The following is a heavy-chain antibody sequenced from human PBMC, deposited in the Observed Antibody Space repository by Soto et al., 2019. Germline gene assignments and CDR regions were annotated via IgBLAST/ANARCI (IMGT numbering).Heavy chain of an antibody. CDR2: ISSSGSTI. V-gene: IGHV3-48*03. Sequence: GSLRLSCAASGFTFSSYEMNWVRQAPGKGLEWVSYISSSGSTIYYADSVKGRFTISRDNAKNSLYLQMNSLRAEDTTVYYCARSHDSSGYTDYWGQGTLVTV. D-gene: IGHD3-22*01. J-gene: IGHJ4*02. CDR1: GFTFSSYE. CDR3: ARSHDSSGYTDY.